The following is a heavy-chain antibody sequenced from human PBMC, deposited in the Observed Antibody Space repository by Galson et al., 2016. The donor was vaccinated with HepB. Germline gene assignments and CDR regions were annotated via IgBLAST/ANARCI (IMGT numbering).Heavy chain of an antibody. Sequence: SLRLSCAASGFAFSNYTMNWVRQAPGKGLEWVASISSSSTFIYSADSLKGRITVSRDNAKNSLSLRLSSLTAEDTAVYYCARERGGALRFLQWRGTGIDFWGQGILVTVSS. CDR3: ARERGGALRFLQWRGTGIDF. D-gene: IGHD3-3*01. CDR1: GFAFSNYT. J-gene: IGHJ4*02. V-gene: IGHV3-21*01. CDR2: ISSSSTFI.